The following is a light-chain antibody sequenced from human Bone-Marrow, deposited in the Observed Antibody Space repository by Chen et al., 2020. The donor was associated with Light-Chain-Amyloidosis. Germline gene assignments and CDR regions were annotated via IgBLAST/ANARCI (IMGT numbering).Light chain of an antibody. CDR2: DDS. Sequence: SYVLTQPSSVSVAPGQTATIACGGNNIGSTSVHWYQQTPGQAPLLVVYDDSDRPSGIPERLSGYNAGHTATLTISGVEAGDEADYYCQVWDRSSDRPVFGGGTKLTVL. CDR3: QVWDRSSDRPV. V-gene: IGLV3-21*02. J-gene: IGLJ3*02. CDR1: NIGSTS.